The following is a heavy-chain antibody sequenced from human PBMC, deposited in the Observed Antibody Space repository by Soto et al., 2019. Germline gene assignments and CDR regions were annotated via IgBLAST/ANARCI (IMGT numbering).Heavy chain of an antibody. V-gene: IGHV3-23*01. J-gene: IGHJ4*02. CDR2: ISGSGSST. Sequence: GGSLRLSCAASGFTFSSYAMSWVRQAPGKGLEWVSVISGSGSSTYYADSVKGRFTISRDNSKNTLYLQMNSLRAEDTAVYYCVLWPPYYFDYWGQGTLVTVSS. CDR3: VLWPPYYFDY. D-gene: IGHD3-10*01. CDR1: GFTFSSYA.